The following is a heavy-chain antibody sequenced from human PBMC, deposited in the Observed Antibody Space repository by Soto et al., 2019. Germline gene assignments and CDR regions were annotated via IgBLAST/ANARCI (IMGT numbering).Heavy chain of an antibody. D-gene: IGHD3-10*01. CDR2: LDYSGTA. J-gene: IGHJ5*02. Sequence: ETLSLTCNVSGVSISSTSYNWGWIRQPPGKGLEWIGTLDYSGTAHYNPSLKSRINISADPSKNQVSLTLTSVTAADTGIYFCARGYFDSGHGYDLWGQGTLVTVSS. CDR3: ARGYFDSGHGYDL. CDR1: GVSISSTSYN. V-gene: IGHV4-39*07.